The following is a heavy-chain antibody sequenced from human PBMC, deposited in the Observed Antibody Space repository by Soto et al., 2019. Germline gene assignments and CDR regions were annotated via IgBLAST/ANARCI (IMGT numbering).Heavy chain of an antibody. V-gene: IGHV4-39*01. CDR1: GGSISSSSYY. Sequence: QLQLQESGPGLVKPSETLSLTCTVSGGSISSSSYYWGWIRQPPGKGLEWIGSIYYSGSTYYNPSLKSRVTISVDTSKNQFSLKLSSVTAADTAVYYCARHPAAGYYYYYYGMDVWGQGTTVTVSS. CDR3: ARHPAAGYYYYYYGMDV. D-gene: IGHD6-13*01. CDR2: IYYSGST. J-gene: IGHJ6*02.